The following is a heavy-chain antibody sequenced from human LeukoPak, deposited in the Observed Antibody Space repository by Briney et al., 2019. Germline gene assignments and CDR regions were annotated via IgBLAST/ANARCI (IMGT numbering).Heavy chain of an antibody. V-gene: IGHV1-2*06. CDR3: AREPAFYGAS. Sequence: GASVKVSCKASGGTFSSYAISWVRQTPGQGLEWMGRINPNSGGTNYAQKFQGRVTMTRDTSISTAYMELSRLRSDDTAVYYCAREPAFYGASWGQGTLVTVSS. J-gene: IGHJ5*02. D-gene: IGHD3-10*01. CDR1: GGTFSSYA. CDR2: INPNSGGT.